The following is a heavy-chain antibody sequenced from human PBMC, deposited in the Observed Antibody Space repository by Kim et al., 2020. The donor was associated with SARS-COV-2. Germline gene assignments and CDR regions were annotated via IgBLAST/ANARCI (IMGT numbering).Heavy chain of an antibody. D-gene: IGHD6-19*01. Sequence: SETLSLTCAVYGGSFSGYYWSWIRQPPGKGLEWIGEINHSGSTNYNPSLKSRVTISVDTSKNQFSLKLSSVTAADTAVYYCARVTRGWYSLRGWFDPWGQGTLVTVSS. CDR3: ARVTRGWYSLRGWFDP. V-gene: IGHV4-34*01. J-gene: IGHJ5*02. CDR1: GGSFSGYY. CDR2: INHSGST.